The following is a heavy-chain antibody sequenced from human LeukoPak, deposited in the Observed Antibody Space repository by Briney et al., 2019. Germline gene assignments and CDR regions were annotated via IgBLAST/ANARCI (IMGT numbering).Heavy chain of an antibody. CDR1: GGTFSSYA. J-gene: IGHJ4*02. CDR2: IIPIFGTA. CDR3: AATMVRGNTLDY. Sequence: GASVKVSCKASGGTFSSYAISWVRQAPGQGLEWMGRIIPIFGTANYAQKFQGRVTITTDESTSTAYMELSSLRSEDTTVYYCAATMVRGNTLDYWGQGTLVTVSS. D-gene: IGHD3-10*01. V-gene: IGHV1-69*05.